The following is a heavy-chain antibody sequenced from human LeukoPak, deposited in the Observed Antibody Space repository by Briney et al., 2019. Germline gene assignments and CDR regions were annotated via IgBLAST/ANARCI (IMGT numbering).Heavy chain of an antibody. D-gene: IGHD3-9*01. CDR3: ARDLTGYSADWFDP. CDR2: IYHSGST. V-gene: IGHV4-4*02. CDR1: GGSISSSNW. Sequence: SETLSLTCAVSGGSISSSNWWSWVRQPPGKGLEWIGEIYHSGSTNYNPSLKSRVTISVDKSKNQFSLKLSSVTAADTAVYYCARDLTGYSADWFDPWGQGTLVTVSS. J-gene: IGHJ5*02.